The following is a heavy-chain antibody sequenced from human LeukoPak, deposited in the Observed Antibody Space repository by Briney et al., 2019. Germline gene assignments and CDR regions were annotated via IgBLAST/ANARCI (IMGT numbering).Heavy chain of an antibody. CDR2: IYYSGRI. CDR3: ARRVGKFPTYYFDY. V-gene: IGHV4-31*03. D-gene: IGHD1-1*01. CDR1: GGSISNGGHY. J-gene: IGHJ4*02. Sequence: SETLSLTCTVSGGSISNGGHYWSWIRQHPGKGLEWIGYIYYSGRINYNPSLKSRIAMSVDTSKNQFSLKLSSVTAADTAVYYCARRVGKFPTYYFDYWGQGTRVTVSS.